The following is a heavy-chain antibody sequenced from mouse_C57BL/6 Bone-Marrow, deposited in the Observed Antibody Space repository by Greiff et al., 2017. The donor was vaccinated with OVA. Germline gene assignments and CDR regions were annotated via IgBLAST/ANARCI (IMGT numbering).Heavy chain of an antibody. D-gene: IGHD2-1*01. J-gene: IGHJ4*01. Sequence: LVESGAELVRPGASVTLSCKASGYTFTDYEMHWVKQTPVHGLEWIGAIDPETGGTAYNQKFKGKAILTADKSSSTAYMELRSLTSEDSAVYYCTRLGNRRMDYWGQGTSVTVSS. CDR3: TRLGNRRMDY. CDR1: GYTFTDYE. CDR2: IDPETGGT. V-gene: IGHV1-15*01.